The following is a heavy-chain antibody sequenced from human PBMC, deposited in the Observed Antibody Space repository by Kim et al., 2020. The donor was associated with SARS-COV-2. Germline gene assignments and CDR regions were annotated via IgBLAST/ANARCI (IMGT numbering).Heavy chain of an antibody. Sequence: STYYADSVKCRFTISGDNSKNTLYLQMISLRAEDTAVYYCARAIFDYWGQVTLVTVSS. CDR2: ST. CDR3: ARAIFDY. J-gene: IGHJ4*02. V-gene: IGHV3-53*01.